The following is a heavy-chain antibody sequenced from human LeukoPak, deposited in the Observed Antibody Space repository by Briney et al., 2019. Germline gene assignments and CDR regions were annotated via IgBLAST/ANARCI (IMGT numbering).Heavy chain of an antibody. CDR1: GYTLTSYY. J-gene: IGHJ6*04. CDR3: ARDLDRLLWFGELPPSYYYGMDV. CDR2: INPSGGST. D-gene: IGHD3-10*01. V-gene: IGHV1-46*01. Sequence: GASVKVSCKASGYTLTSYYMHWVRQAPGQGLEWMGIINPSGGSTSYAQKFQGRVTMTRDTSTSTVYMELSSLRSEDTAVYYCARDLDRLLWFGELPPSYYYGMDVWGKGTTVTVSS.